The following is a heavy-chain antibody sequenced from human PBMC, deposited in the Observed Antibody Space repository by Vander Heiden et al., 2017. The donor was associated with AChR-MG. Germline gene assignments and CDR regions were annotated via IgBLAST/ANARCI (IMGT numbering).Heavy chain of an antibody. Sequence: EVQLVESGGGVVQPGRSLRLSCAASGSTFSVYWMHWVRQTPGKGLVWVSRINSDGRSANYADSVKGRFTISRDNAKNTLHLQMNGLKAEDTAVYYCVRGTKEIEVVPTAPIDYWGQGTQVTVSS. CDR1: GSTFSVYW. CDR3: VRGTKEIEVVPTAPIDY. D-gene: IGHD2-2*01. V-gene: IGHV3-74*01. J-gene: IGHJ4*02. CDR2: INSDGRSA.